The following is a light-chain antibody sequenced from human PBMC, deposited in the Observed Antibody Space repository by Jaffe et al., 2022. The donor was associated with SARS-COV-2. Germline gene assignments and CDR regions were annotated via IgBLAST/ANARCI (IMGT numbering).Light chain of an antibody. CDR1: TNDITHYNR. CDR3: SLYISTTTDVL. CDR2: EVS. V-gene: IGLV2-18*01. J-gene: IGLJ2*01. Sequence: QSALTQPPSVSGSPGQSVTISCTGTTNDITHYNRVSWYQQPPGTAPKLMIYEVSNRPSGVPPRFSGSKSGNTASLTISGLQAEDEADYYCSLYISTTTDVLFGGGTKLTVL.